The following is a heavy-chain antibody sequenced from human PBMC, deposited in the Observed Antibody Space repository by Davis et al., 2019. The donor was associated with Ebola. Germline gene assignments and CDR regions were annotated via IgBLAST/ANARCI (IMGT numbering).Heavy chain of an antibody. CDR3: ARDGGSTSGY. V-gene: IGHV3-7*01. CDR2: IKPDGSEK. CDR1: GFTFTTSW. D-gene: IGHD2-2*01. Sequence: GGSLRLSCAASGFTFTTSWMSWVRQAPGKGLEWVANIKPDGSEKYYVDSVKGRFTISRDNAKNSLYLQMNSLRAEDTAVYYCARDGGSTSGYWGQGTLVTVSS. J-gene: IGHJ4*02.